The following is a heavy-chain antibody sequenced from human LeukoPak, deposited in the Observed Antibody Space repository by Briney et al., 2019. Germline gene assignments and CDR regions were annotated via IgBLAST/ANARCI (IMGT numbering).Heavy chain of an antibody. Sequence: ASVKVSCKASGYTSTSYGISWVRQAPGQGREWMGWISAYNGNTNYAQKFQGRVTMTTDTSTSTVYMELRSLRSDDTAVYYCARDGDCSSTSCYMRYYYYHMDVWGKGTTVTVSS. D-gene: IGHD2-2*02. J-gene: IGHJ6*03. CDR3: ARDGDCSSTSCYMRYYYYHMDV. CDR2: ISAYNGNT. V-gene: IGHV1-18*01. CDR1: GYTSTSYG.